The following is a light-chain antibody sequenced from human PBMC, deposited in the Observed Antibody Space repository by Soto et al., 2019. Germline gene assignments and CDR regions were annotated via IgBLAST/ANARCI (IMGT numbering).Light chain of an antibody. CDR2: DAS. V-gene: IGKV3-11*01. J-gene: IGKJ4*01. Sequence: EIVLTQSPATLSLSPGERATLSCRASQTVSSYLAWYQQKPGQAPRLLIYDASNWATGIPSRFSGSGSETDFTLTISSLEPEDFAVYYCQQRSSWPLTFGGGTKVEIK. CDR1: QTVSSY. CDR3: QQRSSWPLT.